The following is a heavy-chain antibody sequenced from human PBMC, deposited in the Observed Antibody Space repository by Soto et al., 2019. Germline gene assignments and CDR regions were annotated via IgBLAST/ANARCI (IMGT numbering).Heavy chain of an antibody. V-gene: IGHV3-30-3*01. D-gene: IGHD1-26*01. CDR1: GFTRSSHA. CDR3: ARDDEGGSDCDLGY. J-gene: IGHJ4*02. Sequence: QVQLVESGGGVVQPGMSLRLSCAVSGFTRSSHAMHWDRQAPGTGMEWVALILSEPSNKYYADSVKGRFTTSRDNSKNTMYLQMNSLSVEDTAVYYCARDDEGGSDCDLGYWGQGALVTVSS. CDR2: ILSEPSNK.